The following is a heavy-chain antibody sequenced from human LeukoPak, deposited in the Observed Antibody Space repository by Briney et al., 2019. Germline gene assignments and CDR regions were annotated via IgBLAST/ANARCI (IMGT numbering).Heavy chain of an antibody. CDR3: ARVGLGSYDFWSGYYGNWFDP. D-gene: IGHD3-3*01. CDR2: IYYSGST. CDR1: GGSISSHY. Sequence: SETLSLTCTVSGGSISSHYWSWIRQPPGKGLEWIGYIYYSGSTNYNPSLKSRVTISVDTSKNQFSLKLSSVTAADTAVYYYARVGLGSYDFWSGYYGNWFDPWGQGTLVTVSS. V-gene: IGHV4-59*11. J-gene: IGHJ5*02.